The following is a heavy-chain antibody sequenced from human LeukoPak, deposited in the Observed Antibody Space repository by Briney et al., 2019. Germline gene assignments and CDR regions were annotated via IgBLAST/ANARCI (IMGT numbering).Heavy chain of an antibody. CDR3: TRDRVRYGSGSYYTPRFDYYYYGMDV. V-gene: IGHV3-49*04. CDR2: IRSKAYGGTT. D-gene: IGHD3-10*01. CDR1: GFTFGDYA. Sequence: PWGSPRLSCTASGFTFGDYAMSWVRQAPGKGLEWVGFIRSKAYGGTTEYAASVKGRFTISRDDSKSIAYLQMNSLKTEDTAVYYCTRDRVRYGSGSYYTPRFDYYYYGMDVWGQGTTVTVSS. J-gene: IGHJ6*02.